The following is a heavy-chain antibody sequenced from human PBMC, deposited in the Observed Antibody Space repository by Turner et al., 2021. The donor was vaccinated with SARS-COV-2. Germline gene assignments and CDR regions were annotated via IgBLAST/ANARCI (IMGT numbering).Heavy chain of an antibody. CDR1: GGTFSSYG. D-gene: IGHD2-21*02. CDR2: IIPILGIA. CDR3: ARGLRAGWDHDY. J-gene: IGHJ4*02. V-gene: IGHV1-69*04. Sequence: QVQLVQSGAEVKKPGSSVKFSCKASGGTFSSYGISWVRQAPGQGLEWMGRIIPILGIANYAQKFQGRVTITADKSTSTAYMELSSLRSEDTAVYYCARGLRAGWDHDYWGQGTLVTVSS.